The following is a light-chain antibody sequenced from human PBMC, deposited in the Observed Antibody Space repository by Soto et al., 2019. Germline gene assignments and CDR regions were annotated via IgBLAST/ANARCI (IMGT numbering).Light chain of an antibody. Sequence: EIVMTQSPATLSVSPGERATLSCRASQSVSSNLAWYQQKPGQAPRLLIYAASTRATGIPARFSGSGSWTEFTLPISSLRSDDFAVYYYQQYNNWPPETFGQGTQVEIK. J-gene: IGKJ1*01. CDR3: QQYNNWPPET. CDR2: AAS. CDR1: QSVSSN. V-gene: IGKV3-15*01.